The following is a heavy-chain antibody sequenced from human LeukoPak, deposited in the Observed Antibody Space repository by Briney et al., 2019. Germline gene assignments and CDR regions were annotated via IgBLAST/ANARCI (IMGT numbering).Heavy chain of an antibody. D-gene: IGHD6-19*01. CDR2: IYYSGNT. CDR3: ARVIVVAGTETGNYFDY. Sequence: SETLSLTCTVSGDSISTSNSYWGWIRQPPGKGLEWIGSIYYSGNTYYNASLKSRVTISVDTSKNQFSLQLNSVTPEDTAVYYCARVIVVAGTETGNYFDYWGQGTLVTVSS. J-gene: IGHJ4*02. V-gene: IGHV4-39*01. CDR1: GDSISTSNSY.